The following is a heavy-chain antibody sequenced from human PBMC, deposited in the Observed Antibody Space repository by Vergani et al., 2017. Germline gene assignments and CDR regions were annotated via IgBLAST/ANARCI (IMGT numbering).Heavy chain of an antibody. CDR3: ARSYASSGYYFQTFDY. D-gene: IGHD3-22*01. Sequence: QVQLQESGPGLVKPSETLSLTCTVSGGSISSYYWSWIRQPPGKGLEWIGYIYYSGSTNYNPSLKSRVTIPVDTSKNQFSLKRSSVTAADTAVYYCARSYASSGYYFQTFDYWGQGTLVTVSS. CDR1: GGSISSYY. V-gene: IGHV4-59*01. CDR2: IYYSGST. J-gene: IGHJ4*02.